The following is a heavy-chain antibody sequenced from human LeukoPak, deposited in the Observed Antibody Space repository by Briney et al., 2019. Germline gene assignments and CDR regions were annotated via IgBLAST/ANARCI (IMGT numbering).Heavy chain of an antibody. CDR2: IYYSGST. D-gene: IGHD3-10*01. CDR1: GGSISSYY. J-gene: IGHJ5*02. CDR3: ARSGGEARNWFDP. Sequence: SETLSLTCTVSGGSISSYYWSWIRQPPGKGLEWIGYIYYSGSTNYNPSLKSRVTISVDTSKNQFSLKLSSVTAADTAVYYCARSGGEARNWFDPWGQGTLVTVSS. V-gene: IGHV4-59*08.